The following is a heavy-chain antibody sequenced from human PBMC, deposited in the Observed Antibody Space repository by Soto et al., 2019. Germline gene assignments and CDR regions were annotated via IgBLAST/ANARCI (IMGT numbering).Heavy chain of an antibody. D-gene: IGHD3-3*01. V-gene: IGHV3-23*01. CDR3: AKSRARVVHRINPAADY. CDR1: GFTFSIYA. Sequence: EVQLLESGGGLVQPGGSLRPSCGASGFTFSIYAMSWVRQAPRKGLEWVSGISASGGSTYYADSMKGRFIISRDNSKNTVFLEMNSLTAEDTAVYYCAKSRARVVHRINPAADYWGQGTLVTVSA. CDR2: ISASGGST. J-gene: IGHJ4*02.